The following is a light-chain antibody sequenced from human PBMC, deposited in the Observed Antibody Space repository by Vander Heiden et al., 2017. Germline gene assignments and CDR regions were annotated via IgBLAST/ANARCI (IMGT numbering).Light chain of an antibody. CDR3: AAWDDSLSAWV. CDR1: SSNIGSNY. CDR2: RNN. J-gene: IGLJ3*02. Sequence: SVLTQPPSASGTPGKRVTIPCSGSSSNIGSNYVYWYQQLPGTAPNLLIYRNNKRPSGVPDRFSGSKSGTSASLAIIGLRSEDEADYYCAAWDDSLSAWVFGGGTKLTVL. V-gene: IGLV1-47*01.